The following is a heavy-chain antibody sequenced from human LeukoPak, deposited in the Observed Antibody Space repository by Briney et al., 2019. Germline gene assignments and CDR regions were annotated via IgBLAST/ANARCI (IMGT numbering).Heavy chain of an antibody. Sequence: SETLSLTCTVSGGSISSYYWSWIRQPAGKGLEWIGRIYTSGSTNYNPSLKSRVTMSVDTSKNQFSLKLSSVTAADTAVYYCARELRCFDWLEYYYYYMDVWGKGTTVTISS. V-gene: IGHV4-4*07. CDR2: IYTSGST. CDR1: GGSISSYY. J-gene: IGHJ6*03. CDR3: ARELRCFDWLEYYYYYMDV. D-gene: IGHD3-9*01.